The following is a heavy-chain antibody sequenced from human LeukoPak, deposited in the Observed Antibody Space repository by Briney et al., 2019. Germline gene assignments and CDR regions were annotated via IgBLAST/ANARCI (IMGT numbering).Heavy chain of an antibody. CDR2: MYYGGAT. CDR1: GGSVSSGTYY. J-gene: IGHJ4*02. Sequence: SETLSLTCTVSGGSVSSGTYYWGWIRQPPGKGLEWIGSMYYGGATYYNPSLRSRVTISEDTSKNQFSLKLSSVTAADTALYYCATRIAAAAYYFDYWGQGTLVPVSS. V-gene: IGHV4-39*01. D-gene: IGHD6-13*01. CDR3: ATRIAAAAYYFDY.